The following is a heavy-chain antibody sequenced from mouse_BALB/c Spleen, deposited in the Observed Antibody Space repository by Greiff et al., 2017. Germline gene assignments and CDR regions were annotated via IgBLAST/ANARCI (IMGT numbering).Heavy chain of an antibody. Sequence: QVQLQQPGAELVRPGASVKLSCKASGYTFTSYWINWVKQRPGQGLEWIGNIYPSDSYTNYNQKFKDKATLTVDKSSSTAYMQLSSPTSEDSAVYYCTRNYDYDSFYYAMDYWGQGTSVTVSS. CDR1: GYTFTSYW. D-gene: IGHD2-4*01. CDR2: IYPSDSYT. CDR3: TRNYDYDSFYYAMDY. V-gene: IGHV1-69*02. J-gene: IGHJ4*01.